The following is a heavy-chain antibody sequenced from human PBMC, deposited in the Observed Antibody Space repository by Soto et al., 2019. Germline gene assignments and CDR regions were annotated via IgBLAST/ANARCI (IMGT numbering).Heavy chain of an antibody. CDR1: GFSLSTSGVG. CDR3: AHKGYGASPLDY. V-gene: IGHV2-5*02. CDR2: IYWDDYK. Sequence: QITLKESGPTLVKPTQTLTLTCTFSGFSLSTSGVGVGWIRQPPGKALEWLAVIYWDDYKHYSPSLKSRLTIPKATSKTQVVLTMTNMDPVDTATYYCAHKGYGASPLDYWGPGTLLTVSS. D-gene: IGHD4-17*01. J-gene: IGHJ4*02.